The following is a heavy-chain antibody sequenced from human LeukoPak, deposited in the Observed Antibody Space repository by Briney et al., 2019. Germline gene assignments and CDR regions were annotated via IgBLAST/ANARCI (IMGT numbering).Heavy chain of an antibody. J-gene: IGHJ6*02. CDR3: TRDLAAVPGPRMDV. CDR2: INPDGSER. V-gene: IGHV3-7*03. Sequence: GGSLRLSCAASGFIFSSYYMSWVRQAPGKGLEWVALINPDGSERYYVDSVKGRFTISRDNARNSLYLQMDSLRDDDTAMYFCTRDLAAVPGPRMDVWGQGTTVTVSS. D-gene: IGHD6-19*01. CDR1: GFIFSSYY.